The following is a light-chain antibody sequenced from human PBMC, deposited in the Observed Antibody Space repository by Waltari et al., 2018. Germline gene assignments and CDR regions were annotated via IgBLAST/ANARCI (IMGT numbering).Light chain of an antibody. J-gene: IGKJ2*01. CDR1: QSVSSSY. CDR2: GAS. CDR3: QQYGNSPIYT. V-gene: IGKV3-20*01. Sequence: ESVMTQSPGTLSLSPGERATLSCRASQSVSSSYLAWYQQRPGQAPRLLIYGASSRATGVPDRFSARGSGTDFTLTISRLEPEDFAVYYCQQYGNSPIYTVGQGTKLEI.